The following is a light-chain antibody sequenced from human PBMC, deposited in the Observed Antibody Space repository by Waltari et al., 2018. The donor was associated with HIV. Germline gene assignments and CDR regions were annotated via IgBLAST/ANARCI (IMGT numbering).Light chain of an antibody. V-gene: IGLV3-1*01. Sequence: SFELTQPPSMSVSPGQTASITCSGDTVGSSYVFWFQQKAGQSPVLVIYQDAKRPSGIPERFSGSNSGNTATLTIRETQAMDEADYYCQAWDSRTGVFGGGTKLTVL. CDR1: TVGSSY. J-gene: IGLJ2*01. CDR2: QDA. CDR3: QAWDSRTGV.